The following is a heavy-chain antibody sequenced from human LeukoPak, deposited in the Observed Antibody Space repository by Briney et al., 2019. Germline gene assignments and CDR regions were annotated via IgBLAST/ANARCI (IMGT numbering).Heavy chain of an antibody. D-gene: IGHD5-12*01. Sequence: SETLSLTCTVSGGSISSYYWSWIRQPPGKGLEWIGYIYYSGSTNYNPSLKSRVTISVDTSKNQFYPKLSSVTAADTAVYYCARLLSSGYDYENAFDIWGQGTIVTVSS. CDR2: IYYSGST. CDR3: ARLLSSGYDYENAFDI. J-gene: IGHJ3*02. V-gene: IGHV4-59*08. CDR1: GGSISSYY.